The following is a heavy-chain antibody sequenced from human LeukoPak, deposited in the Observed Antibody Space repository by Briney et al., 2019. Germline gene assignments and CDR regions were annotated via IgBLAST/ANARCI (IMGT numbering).Heavy chain of an antibody. Sequence: GASVKVSCKASGYTFTGYYMHWVRQAPGQGLEWMGWINPNSGGTNYAQKFQGRVTMTRDTSISTAYMELSRLRSDDTAVYYCARVFIVATIGAGWFDPWGQGTLVTVSS. CDR1: GYTFTGYY. CDR2: INPNSGGT. D-gene: IGHD5-12*01. CDR3: ARVFIVATIGAGWFDP. V-gene: IGHV1-2*02. J-gene: IGHJ5*02.